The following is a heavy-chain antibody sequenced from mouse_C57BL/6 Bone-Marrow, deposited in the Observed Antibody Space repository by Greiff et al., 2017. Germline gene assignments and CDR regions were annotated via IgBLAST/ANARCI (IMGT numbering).Heavy chain of an antibody. CDR1: GYTFTSYW. V-gene: IGHV1-64*01. CDR3: ARIERLRYYAMDY. J-gene: IGHJ4*01. CDR2: IHPNSGST. D-gene: IGHD2-2*01. Sequence: QVQLKQPGAELVKPGASVKLSCKASGYTFTSYWMHWVKQRPGQGLEWIGMIHPNSGSTNYNEKFKSKATLTVDKSSSTAYMQLSSLTSEDSAVYYCARIERLRYYAMDYWGQGTSVTVSS.